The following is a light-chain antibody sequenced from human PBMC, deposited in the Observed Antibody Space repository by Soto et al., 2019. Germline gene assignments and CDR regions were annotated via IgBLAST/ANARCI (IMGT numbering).Light chain of an antibody. CDR1: QSIYSRY. CDR2: GAF. J-gene: IGKJ1*01. CDR3: HHYGDSPPET. V-gene: IGKV3-20*01. Sequence: EIVLTQSPGTLSSSPGERATLSCRASQSIYSRYLAWYQQRPGQPPRLLIHGAFTRATGISDRFSGSGSGTDFTLTISRLEPEDFAVYYCHHYGDSPPETFGQGTWVEIK.